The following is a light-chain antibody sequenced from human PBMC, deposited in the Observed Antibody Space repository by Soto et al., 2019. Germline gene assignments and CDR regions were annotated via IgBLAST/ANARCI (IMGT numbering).Light chain of an antibody. Sequence: QSALTQPRSVSGSPGQSVTISCTGTSSNVGAYNYVSWYQQHPGKAPKLMIYDVSERPSGVHDRFSASKSGNTASLTISGLQAEDEADYYCCSYAGTYYVFGTGTKLTVL. CDR1: SSNVGAYNY. V-gene: IGLV2-11*01. J-gene: IGLJ1*01. CDR3: CSYAGTYYV. CDR2: DVS.